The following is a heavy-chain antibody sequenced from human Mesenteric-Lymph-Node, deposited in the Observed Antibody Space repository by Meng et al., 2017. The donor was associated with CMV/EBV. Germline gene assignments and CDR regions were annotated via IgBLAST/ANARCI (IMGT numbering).Heavy chain of an antibody. J-gene: IGHJ6*02. CDR2: INWSGGST. CDR3: AREGTYYDFWSGSTQSRSGMDV. D-gene: IGHD3-3*01. V-gene: IGHV3-20*04. CDR1: GFTFSSYW. Sequence: GGSLRLSCAASGFTFSSYWMHWVRQAPGKGLEWVSGINWSGGSTTYADSVKGRFTISRDNAKNSLYLQMNSLRAEDTALYYCAREGTYYDFWSGSTQSRSGMDVWGQGTTVTVSS.